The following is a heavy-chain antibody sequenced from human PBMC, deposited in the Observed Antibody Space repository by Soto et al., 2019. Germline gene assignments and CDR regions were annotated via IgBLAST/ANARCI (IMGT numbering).Heavy chain of an antibody. V-gene: IGHV4-34*01. CDR1: GGSFSGYY. Sequence: PAETLSLTCAVYGGSFSGYYWSWIRQPPGKGLEWMGEINPSGSTNYNPSLKSRVTISVDTSKNQFSLKLSSATAADTAVYYCARARVTTLWIGFYHQKTYYYGMDVWGQGTTVTVSS. D-gene: IGHD3-3*01. CDR2: INPSGST. CDR3: ARARVTTLWIGFYHQKTYYYGMDV. J-gene: IGHJ6*02.